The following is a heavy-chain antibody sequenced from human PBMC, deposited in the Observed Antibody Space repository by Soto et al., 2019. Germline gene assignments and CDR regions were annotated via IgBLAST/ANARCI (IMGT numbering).Heavy chain of an antibody. CDR3: AGQSYYYDSRGYFYLLSLDY. D-gene: IGHD3-22*01. Sequence: SETLSLTCTVSGGSISSSSYYWGWIRQPPGKGLEWIGSIYYSGSTYYNPSLKSRVTISVDTSKNQFSLKLSSVTAADTAVYYCAGQSYYYDSRGYFYLLSLDYWGQGTLGNVSS. V-gene: IGHV4-39*01. CDR2: IYYSGST. J-gene: IGHJ4*02. CDR1: GGSISSSSYY.